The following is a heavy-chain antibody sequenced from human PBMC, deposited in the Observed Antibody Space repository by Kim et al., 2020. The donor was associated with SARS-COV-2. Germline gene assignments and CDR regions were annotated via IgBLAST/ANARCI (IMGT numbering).Heavy chain of an antibody. Sequence: GGSLRLSCAASGFTFSSYSMNWVRQAPGKGLEWVSSISSSSSYIYYADSVKGRFTISRDNTKNSLYLQMNSLRAEDTAVYYCARDAYYSDSSGWPLPYAFDIWGQGTMVTVSS. V-gene: IGHV3-21*01. D-gene: IGHD3-22*01. J-gene: IGHJ3*02. CDR3: ARDAYYSDSSGWPLPYAFDI. CDR2: ISSSSSYI. CDR1: GFTFSSYS.